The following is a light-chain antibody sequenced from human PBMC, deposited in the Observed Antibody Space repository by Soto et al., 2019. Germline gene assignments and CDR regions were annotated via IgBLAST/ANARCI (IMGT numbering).Light chain of an antibody. CDR1: SSEVGGYNY. CDR2: DVS. Sequence: QSVLTQPASLSGSSGQAVTIPCTGNSSEVGGYNYVSWYQQHPGKAPKLMIYDVSNRPSGVSNRFSGSKSGNTASLTISGLQAEDEADYYCSSYTSSSTLRVFGTGTKVTV. V-gene: IGLV2-14*01. CDR3: SSYTSSSTLRV. J-gene: IGLJ1*01.